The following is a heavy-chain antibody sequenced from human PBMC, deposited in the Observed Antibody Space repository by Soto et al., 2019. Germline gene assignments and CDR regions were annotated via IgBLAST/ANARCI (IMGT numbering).Heavy chain of an antibody. V-gene: IGHV4-30-2*01. CDR2: INHLETT. D-gene: IGHD5-12*01. Sequence: SDTLSLTCTVSGAYITYGGYSWSWLRQPPGKGLEWIGYINHLETTFYNPSFESRLTLSIDRTKNQFSLKLNSMTAADGAVYFCARGGGYDSFDYWGQGTLVTVSS. CDR1: GAYITYGGYS. J-gene: IGHJ4*02. CDR3: ARGGGYDSFDY.